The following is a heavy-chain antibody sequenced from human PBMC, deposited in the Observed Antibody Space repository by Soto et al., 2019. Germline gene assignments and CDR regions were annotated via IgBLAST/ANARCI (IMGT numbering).Heavy chain of an antibody. CDR2: ISGSGGST. CDR1: GFTFSSYA. J-gene: IGHJ4*02. V-gene: IGHV3-23*01. D-gene: IGHD4-17*01. Sequence: RGSLRLYCAASGFTFSSYAMSWVRQAPGKGLEWVSAISGSGGSTYYADSVKGRFTISRVNYKNTLYLQLNSLRAEDMAVYSCAKEKVPRTTVTNLDYWGQATLVTVYS. CDR3: AKEKVPRTTVTNLDY.